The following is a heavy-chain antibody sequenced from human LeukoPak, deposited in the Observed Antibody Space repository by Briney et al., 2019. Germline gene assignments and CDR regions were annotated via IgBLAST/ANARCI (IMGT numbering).Heavy chain of an antibody. CDR1: GFTFSSYA. CDR3: AKEGSSLYNWFDP. D-gene: IGHD6-13*01. J-gene: IGHJ5*02. Sequence: GGSLRLSCAASGFTFSSYAMSWVRHAQGQGLECVSAICGIGGIIYCADLVKVRFTISRNNSKNTLYLQMNSLGGEDTAVYYCAKEGSSLYNWFDPWGQGTLVTVSS. CDR2: ICGIGGII. V-gene: IGHV3-23*01.